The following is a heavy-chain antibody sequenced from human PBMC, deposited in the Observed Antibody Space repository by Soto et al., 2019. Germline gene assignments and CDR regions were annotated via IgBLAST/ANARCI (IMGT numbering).Heavy chain of an antibody. J-gene: IGHJ6*02. CDR3: GRGPSPRAPAGGTPYYYAMDV. Sequence: QVQLVQSGAEAKQSGASVKVSYKASGYDFTAYDINWVRQASGQGLEWMGWMNPINGATGTARRFQGRVSMTRNTATGTAYLELTSLRSDDTAVYYCGRGPSPRAPAGGTPYYYAMDVWGQGTTVTVSS. D-gene: IGHD6-13*01. CDR2: MNPINGAT. V-gene: IGHV1-8*02. CDR1: GYDFTAYD.